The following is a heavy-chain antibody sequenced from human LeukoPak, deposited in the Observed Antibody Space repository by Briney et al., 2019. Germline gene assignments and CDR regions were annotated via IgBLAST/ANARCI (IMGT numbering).Heavy chain of an antibody. Sequence: GGSLRLSCAASGFTFSSYGMSWVRQAPGKGLEWVSAIGGSGGSTYYADSVKGRFTISRDNSKNTLYLQMNSLRAEDTAVYYCAKGFLQLVRVWEVWGQGTLVTVSS. D-gene: IGHD6-13*01. V-gene: IGHV3-23*01. J-gene: IGHJ4*02. CDR3: AKGFLQLVRVWEV. CDR1: GFTFSSYG. CDR2: IGGSGGST.